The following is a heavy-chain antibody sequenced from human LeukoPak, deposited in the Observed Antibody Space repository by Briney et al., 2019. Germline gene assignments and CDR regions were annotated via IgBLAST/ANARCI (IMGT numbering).Heavy chain of an antibody. D-gene: IGHD6-13*01. CDR2: ISSGSSTI. J-gene: IGHJ3*02. V-gene: IGHV3-48*01. CDR1: GFTFSSFS. CDR3: ARDRSPPYSSSRDAFDI. Sequence: PGGSLRLSCAASGFTFSSFSMNWVRQAPGKGLEGVSYISSGSSTIYYADSVKGGFTISRDNAKNSLYLQMNSLRPEDTAVYYCARDRSPPYSSSRDAFDIWGQGTMVTVSS.